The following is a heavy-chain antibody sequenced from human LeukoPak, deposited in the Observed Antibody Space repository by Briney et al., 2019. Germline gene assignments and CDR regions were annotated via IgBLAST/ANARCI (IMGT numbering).Heavy chain of an antibody. CDR2: FSYSGSN. J-gene: IGHJ4*02. D-gene: IGHD7-27*01. V-gene: IGHV4-59*01. CDR1: RGSISNYY. CDR3: ARDGPGDVGFDY. Sequence: SETLSLTCTVSRGSISNYYWVWIRQPPGKGRVWIGFFSYSGSNNYTPSLKSRVTISVDTSKNQFSLKLTSVTAADTAVYYCARDGPGDVGFDYWGQGTLVTVSS.